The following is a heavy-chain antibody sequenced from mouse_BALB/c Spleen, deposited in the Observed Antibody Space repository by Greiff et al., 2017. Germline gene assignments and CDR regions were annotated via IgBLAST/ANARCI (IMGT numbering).Heavy chain of an antibody. V-gene: IGHV1-82*01. D-gene: IGHD1-1*01. CDR1: GYAFSSSW. J-gene: IGHJ4*01. Sequence: QVQLQQSGPELVKPGPSVKISCKASGYAFSSSWMNWVKQRPGPGLEWIGRIYPGDGDTNYNGKFKGKATLTADKSSSTAYMQLSSLTSVDSAVYFCARRRDYGSSYCYAMDYWGQGTSVTVSS. CDR3: ARRRDYGSSYCYAMDY. CDR2: IYPGDGDT.